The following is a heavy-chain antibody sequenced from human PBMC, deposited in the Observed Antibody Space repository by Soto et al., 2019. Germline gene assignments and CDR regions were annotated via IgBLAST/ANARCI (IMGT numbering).Heavy chain of an antibody. CDR2: IDPSDSYT. CDR1: GYSFTSYW. CDR3: ATKYSSSSYGMAV. V-gene: IGHV5-10-1*01. J-gene: IGHJ6*02. D-gene: IGHD6-6*01. Sequence: RXSLKISCKGSGYSFTSYWISWVRQMPGKGLEWMGRIDPSDSYTNYSPSFQGHVTISADKSISTAYLQWSSLKASDTAMYYCATKYSSSSYGMAVWGQVTTVTVSS.